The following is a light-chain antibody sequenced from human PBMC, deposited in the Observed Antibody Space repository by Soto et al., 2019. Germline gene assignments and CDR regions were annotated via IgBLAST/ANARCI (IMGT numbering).Light chain of an antibody. Sequence: DIQMTQSPSTLSASVGDRVTITCRASQSISSWLAWYQQKPGKAPKLLIYKASSLESGVPSRVSGSGSGTEFTLTISSLQPDDFADYDCQHYNSSWTGGQGTNVEIK. V-gene: IGKV1-5*03. CDR2: KAS. CDR3: QHYNSSWT. J-gene: IGKJ1*01. CDR1: QSISSW.